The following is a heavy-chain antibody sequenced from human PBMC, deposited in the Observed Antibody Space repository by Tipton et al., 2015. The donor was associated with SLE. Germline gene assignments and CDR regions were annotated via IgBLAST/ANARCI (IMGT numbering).Heavy chain of an antibody. CDR3: ARGGDPDYFDY. D-gene: IGHD3-16*01. Sequence: TLSLTCTVSGDSITGSSYFWGWIRQPPGKGLEWIGIIYYSGSTNYNPSLMSRVTISEDTSKNQFSLKLSSVTAADTAVYYCARGGDPDYFDYWGQGALVSVSS. CDR1: GDSITGSSYF. CDR2: IYYSGST. J-gene: IGHJ4*02. V-gene: IGHV4-39*07.